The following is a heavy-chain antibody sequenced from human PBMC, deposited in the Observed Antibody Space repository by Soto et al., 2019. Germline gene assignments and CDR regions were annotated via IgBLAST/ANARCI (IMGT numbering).Heavy chain of an antibody. CDR1: GGSISSGGYY. Sequence: QVQLQESGPGLVKPSQTLSLTCTVSGGSISSGGYYWSWIRPHPGHGLEWIGYIYFSGSTYYNPCLQRRVTISVDTYKNQFYLELSSVTAADTAVYYCERDPTPWGQGTLVTVSS. V-gene: IGHV4-31*03. J-gene: IGHJ5*02. CDR3: ERDPTP. CDR2: IYFSGST.